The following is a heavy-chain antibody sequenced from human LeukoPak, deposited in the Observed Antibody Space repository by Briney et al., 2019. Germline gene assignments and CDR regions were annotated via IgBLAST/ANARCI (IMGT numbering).Heavy chain of an antibody. CDR1: GFTFSSYS. CDR3: ARDYSGSSNHLFDY. Sequence: GGSLGLSCAASGFTFSSYSMNWVRQAPGKGLEWVSSISSSSSYIYYADSVKGRFTISRDNAKNSLYLQMNSLRAEDTAVYYCARDYSGSSNHLFDYWGQGTLVTVSS. CDR2: ISSSSSYI. J-gene: IGHJ4*02. V-gene: IGHV3-21*01. D-gene: IGHD1-26*01.